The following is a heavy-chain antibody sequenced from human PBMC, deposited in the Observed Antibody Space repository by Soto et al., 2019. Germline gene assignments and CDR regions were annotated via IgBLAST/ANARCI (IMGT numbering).Heavy chain of an antibody. CDR3: ARDRDYFDTSGYYYYFDY. J-gene: IGHJ4*02. CDR2: IWYDGSKK. V-gene: IGHV3-33*01. D-gene: IGHD3-22*01. CDR1: GFIFSSYG. Sequence: QVQLVESGGGVVQSGRSLRLSCAASGFIFSSYGMHWVRQAPGKGLEWVAVIWYDGSKKYYADSVKGRFTISRDNSKNTMYLQMNSLRAEDTAVYYCARDRDYFDTSGYYYYFDYWGQGTLVTVSS.